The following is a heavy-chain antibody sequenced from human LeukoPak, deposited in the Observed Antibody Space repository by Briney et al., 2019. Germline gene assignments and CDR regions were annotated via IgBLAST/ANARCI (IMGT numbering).Heavy chain of an antibody. Sequence: ASVKVSCKVSGYTLTELSVHWVRQAPGKGLEWMGGFDPEDGETIYAQKFQGRVTMTEDTSTDTAYMELSSLRSEDTAVYYCVCGSGRWLEFDYWGQGTLVTVSS. V-gene: IGHV1-24*01. J-gene: IGHJ4*02. D-gene: IGHD1-26*01. CDR1: GYTLTELS. CDR3: VCGSGRWLEFDY. CDR2: FDPEDGET.